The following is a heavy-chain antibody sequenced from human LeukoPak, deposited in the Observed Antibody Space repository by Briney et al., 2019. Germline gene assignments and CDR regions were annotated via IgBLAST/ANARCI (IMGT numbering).Heavy chain of an antibody. CDR2: ISYDETHK. CDR3: VRARVRARSGAFDV. D-gene: IGHD3-10*01. Sequence: GGSLRLSCVGSGVTFRHYVMHWVRQAPGKGLEWVAVISYDETHKFYADSVKGRFTISRDNSNATLFLQMNSLRSEDAAVYYCVRARVRARSGAFDVWGQGTLVTVSS. CDR1: GVTFRHYV. V-gene: IGHV3-30*04. J-gene: IGHJ3*01.